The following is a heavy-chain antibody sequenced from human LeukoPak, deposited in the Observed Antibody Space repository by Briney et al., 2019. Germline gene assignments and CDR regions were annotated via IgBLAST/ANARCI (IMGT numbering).Heavy chain of an antibody. CDR3: AKWGRRLVVVYPAAFDI. Sequence: GGSLRLSCAASGFTFSSYAMSWVRQAPGKGLEWVSSISGSGGSTYYADSVKGRFTISRDNSKNTLYLQMNSLRAEDTAVYYCAKWGRRLVVVYPAAFDIWGKGTMVTVSS. D-gene: IGHD2-15*01. CDR2: ISGSGGST. J-gene: IGHJ3*02. CDR1: GFTFSSYA. V-gene: IGHV3-23*01.